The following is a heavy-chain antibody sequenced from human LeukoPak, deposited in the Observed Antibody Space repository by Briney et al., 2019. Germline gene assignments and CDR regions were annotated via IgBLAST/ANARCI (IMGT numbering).Heavy chain of an antibody. CDR1: GYTFTGYH. V-gene: IGHV1-2*02. D-gene: IGHD2-8*01. CDR2: INPNSCGT. J-gene: IGHJ3*02. CDR3: ARDRELGYCTTTTCPHADAFDI. Sequence: GASVKVSCKASGYTFTGYHMHWVRQAPGQGLEWTGWINPNSCGTKYAQKFQGRVTMTRDTSISTAYMELSSLTSDDTAVYYCARDRELGYCTTTTCPHADAFDIWGQGTMVTVSS.